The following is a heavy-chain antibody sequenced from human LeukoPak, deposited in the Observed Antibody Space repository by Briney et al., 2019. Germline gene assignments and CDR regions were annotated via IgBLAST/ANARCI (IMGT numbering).Heavy chain of an antibody. CDR3: ARSEYSSSSHTDY. Sequence: ASVKVSCKASGYTFTDYYMHWVRQAPGQGLEWMGWINPNSGGTNYAQKFQGRVTMTRDTSISTAYMELSRLRSDDTAVYYCARSEYSSSSHTDYWGQGTLVTVSS. V-gene: IGHV1-2*02. J-gene: IGHJ4*02. CDR2: INPNSGGT. CDR1: GYTFTDYY. D-gene: IGHD6-6*01.